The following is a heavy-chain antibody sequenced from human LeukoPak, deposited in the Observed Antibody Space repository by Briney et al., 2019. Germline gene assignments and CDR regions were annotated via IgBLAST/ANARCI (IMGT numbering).Heavy chain of an antibody. CDR1: GGSISSFY. Sequence: SETLSLTCTVSGGSISSFYWSWIRQPPGKGLEWIGHFHDSESTNYNPSLKSRVTISGDTSKNQFSLNLRSVTAADTAVYYCARGDPSGRPGIGFDYWGQGIPVTVSS. V-gene: IGHV4-59*01. J-gene: IGHJ4*02. CDR2: FHDSEST. D-gene: IGHD1-26*01. CDR3: ARGDPSGRPGIGFDY.